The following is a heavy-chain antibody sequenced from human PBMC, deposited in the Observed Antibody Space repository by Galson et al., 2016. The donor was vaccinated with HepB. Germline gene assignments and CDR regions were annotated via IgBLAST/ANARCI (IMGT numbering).Heavy chain of an antibody. Sequence: LRLSCAASGFTFSGYAMAWVRQAPGKGLEWVSGMSDSDESYADSVKGRFTISRDNSKNTVYLQMNSLSAEDTAVYYCAKGGSTGSYSPADYWGQGTRVTV. V-gene: IGHV3-23*01. D-gene: IGHD1-26*01. CDR1: GFTFSGYA. J-gene: IGHJ4*02. CDR3: AKGGSTGSYSPADY. CDR2: MSDSDE.